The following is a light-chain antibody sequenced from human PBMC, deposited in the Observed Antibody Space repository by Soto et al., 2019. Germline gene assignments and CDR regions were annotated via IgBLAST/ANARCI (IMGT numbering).Light chain of an antibody. CDR2: KAS. V-gene: IGKV1-5*03. Sequence: DVQMTQSPSTLSASIGDRVTITCRASQSIDQWLAWFQQKPGKAPKVLIYKASTLQSGVPSRFSARGSGADFTLTISSLQPDDVATYYCQQYAANSPWTFGQGTKVEI. CDR3: QQYAANSPWT. CDR1: QSIDQW. J-gene: IGKJ1*01.